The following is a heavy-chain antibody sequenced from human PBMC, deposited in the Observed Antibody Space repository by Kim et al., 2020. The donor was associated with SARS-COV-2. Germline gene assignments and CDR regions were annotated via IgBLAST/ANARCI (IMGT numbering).Heavy chain of an antibody. D-gene: IGHD3-16*01. CDR1: GFTFRGDW. V-gene: IGHV3-74*01. CDR2: IDREGGST. Sequence: GGSLRLSCAASGFTFRGDWMHWVRQAPGKGLVWVSRIDREGGSTSYADSVEGRFTISRDNAKNTVYLQMNSLRAEDTAVYYCARDLYGGFYWGQGTLATV. CDR3: ARDLYGGFY. J-gene: IGHJ4*02.